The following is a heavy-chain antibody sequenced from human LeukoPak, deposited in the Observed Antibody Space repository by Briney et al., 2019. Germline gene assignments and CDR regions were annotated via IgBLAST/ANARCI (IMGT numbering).Heavy chain of an antibody. D-gene: IGHD3-22*01. V-gene: IGHV1-2*02. CDR2: INPNSGGT. CDR3: ARVVGYDSSGYPDY. J-gene: IGHJ4*02. Sequence: ASVKVSCKASGYTFTGYYMHWVRQAPGQGLEWMGWINPNSGGTNYAQKFQGRVTMTRDTSISTAYMELSRLRSDDTAVYYCARVVGYDSSGYPDYWGQGTLVTVPS. CDR1: GYTFTGYY.